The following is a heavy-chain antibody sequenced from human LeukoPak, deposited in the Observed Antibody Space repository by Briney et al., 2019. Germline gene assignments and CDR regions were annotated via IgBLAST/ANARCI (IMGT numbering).Heavy chain of an antibody. Sequence: GSLKLSCAASGFTFSGSAMHWIRQPPGKGLEWIGSVLHSGSAYYNPSLNSRVTISVDTSVNQFSLTLSSVTAADTAVYYCARPRAGFGDYSFWGQGTTVTVSS. V-gene: IGHV4-34*12. J-gene: IGHJ4*02. D-gene: IGHD4-17*01. CDR2: VLHSGSA. CDR3: ARPRAGFGDYSF. CDR1: GFTFSGSA.